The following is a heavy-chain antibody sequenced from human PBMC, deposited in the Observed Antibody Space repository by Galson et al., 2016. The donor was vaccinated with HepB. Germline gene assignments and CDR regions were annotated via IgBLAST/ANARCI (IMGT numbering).Heavy chain of an antibody. Sequence: SLRLSCAASGITFNTYNMVWVRQAPGKGLEWVSYISTSSSPISYRDSVKGRFTISRDNTKNSLYLQMSSLRAEDTAIYYCAKIPGGDWESDYWGQGTLVTVSS. CDR3: AKIPGGDWESDY. D-gene: IGHD2-21*02. V-gene: IGHV3-21*04. CDR2: ISTSSSPI. CDR1: GITFNTYN. J-gene: IGHJ4*02.